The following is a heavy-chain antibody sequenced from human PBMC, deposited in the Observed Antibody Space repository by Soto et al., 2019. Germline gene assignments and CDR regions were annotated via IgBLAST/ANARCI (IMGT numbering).Heavy chain of an antibody. D-gene: IGHD2-15*01. Sequence: QVQLVESGGGVVQPGRSLRLSCAASGFTFSSYGIHWVRQAPGKGLEWVAVISYDGNNKYYAESVKGRFTISRDNSKNRLYLTMISLRAEATAEYYFAKNGRCSGSGGFDFWGQGTRVTVSS. CDR3: AKNGRCSGSGGFDF. V-gene: IGHV3-30*18. CDR1: GFTFSSYG. J-gene: IGHJ3*01. CDR2: ISYDGNNK.